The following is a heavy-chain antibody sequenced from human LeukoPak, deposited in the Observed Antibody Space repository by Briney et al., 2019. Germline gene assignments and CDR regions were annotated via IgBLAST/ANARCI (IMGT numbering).Heavy chain of an antibody. CDR3: ARDLAQYYYYYYYMDV. J-gene: IGHJ6*03. Sequence: PGGSLRLSCAASGFTFSSYAMHWVRQAPGKGLEWVAVISYDGSNKYYADSVKGRFTISRDNSKNTLYLQMNSLRAEDTAVYYCARDLAQYYYYYYYMDVWGKGTTVTVSS. D-gene: IGHD3-3*02. CDR2: ISYDGSNK. V-gene: IGHV3-30-3*01. CDR1: GFTFSSYA.